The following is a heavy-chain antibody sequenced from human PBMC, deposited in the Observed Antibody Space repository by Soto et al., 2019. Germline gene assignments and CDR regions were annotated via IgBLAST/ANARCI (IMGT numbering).Heavy chain of an antibody. CDR1: GDSVSSSSYY. D-gene: IGHD5-12*01. J-gene: IGHJ5*02. V-gene: IGHV4-31*03. CDR3: ASGLGYKA. CDR2: IHHSRTT. Sequence: QVQLQESGPGLVKPSQTLSLTCTVSGDSVSSSSYYWRWIRQHPGKGLEWIGYIHHSRTTYYNPSLKSRITLSVDTSKNQFSLRLSSVTAADTAVYYCASGLGYKAWGQGTLVTVSS.